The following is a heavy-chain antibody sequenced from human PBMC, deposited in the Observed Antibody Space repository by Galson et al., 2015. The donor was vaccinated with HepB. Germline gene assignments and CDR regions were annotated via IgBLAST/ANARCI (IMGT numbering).Heavy chain of an antibody. V-gene: IGHV1-3*01. CDR2: INAGNGNT. D-gene: IGHD5-12*01. Sequence: SVKVSCKASGYTFTSYAMHWVRQAPGQRLEWMGWINAGNGNTKYSQKFQGRVTITRDTSASTAYMELSSLRSEGTAVYYCARGAQWLRGAFDIWGQGTMVTVSS. J-gene: IGHJ3*02. CDR1: GYTFTSYA. CDR3: ARGAQWLRGAFDI.